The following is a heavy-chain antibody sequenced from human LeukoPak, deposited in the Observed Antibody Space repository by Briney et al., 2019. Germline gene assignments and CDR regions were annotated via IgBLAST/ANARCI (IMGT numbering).Heavy chain of an antibody. CDR3: ARLGIAVAGTLDY. J-gene: IGHJ4*02. V-gene: IGHV4-38-2*01. Sequence: YPSETLSLTCAVSGYSISSGYYWGWIRQPPGKGLERIGNIYHSGSTYYNPSLKSRVTISIDTSKTQFSLKLSSVTAADTAVYYCARLGIAVAGTLDYWGQGTLVTVSS. D-gene: IGHD6-19*01. CDR2: IYHSGST. CDR1: GYSISSGYY.